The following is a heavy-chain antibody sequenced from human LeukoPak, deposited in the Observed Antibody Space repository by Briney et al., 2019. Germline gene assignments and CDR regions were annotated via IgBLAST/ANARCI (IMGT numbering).Heavy chain of an antibody. Sequence: GGSLRLSCAASGLTFSSYAMHWVRQAPGKGLEWVAVISYDGSNKYYADSVRGRFTISRDNSKNTLYLQMNSLRAEDTAVYYCARDRVGATDYFDYWGQGTLVTVSS. CDR2: ISYDGSNK. V-gene: IGHV3-30-3*01. CDR3: ARDRVGATDYFDY. D-gene: IGHD1-26*01. CDR1: GLTFSSYA. J-gene: IGHJ4*02.